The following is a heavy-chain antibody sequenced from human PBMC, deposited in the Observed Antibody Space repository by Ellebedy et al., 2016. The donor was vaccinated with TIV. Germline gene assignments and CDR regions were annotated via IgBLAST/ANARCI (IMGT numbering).Heavy chain of an antibody. Sequence: AASVKVSCKASGYTFTGYYIHWVRQAPGQGLEWVGWINPNSGDTNYAQKLRGRVTVTGDTSISTAYMELSRLVSDDTAVYYCVIDLTNYGSSSYWGQGTPVTVSS. V-gene: IGHV1-2*02. D-gene: IGHD3-22*01. CDR2: INPNSGDT. J-gene: IGHJ4*02. CDR1: GYTFTGYY. CDR3: VIDLTNYGSSSY.